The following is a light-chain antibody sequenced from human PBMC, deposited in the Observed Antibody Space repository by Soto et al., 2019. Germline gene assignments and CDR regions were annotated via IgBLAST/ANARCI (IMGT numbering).Light chain of an antibody. J-gene: IGKJ4*01. CDR2: LGS. CDR1: QSLLHSNGYNY. Sequence: DIVMTQSPLSLPVTPGEPASISCRSSQSLLHSNGYNYLDWYLQKPGQSPQLLIYLGSNRASGVPDRFSGSGSGTDFTLKISRVEAEDVGVYYCMQALQTPLTFGGGTKVALK. V-gene: IGKV2-28*01. CDR3: MQALQTPLT.